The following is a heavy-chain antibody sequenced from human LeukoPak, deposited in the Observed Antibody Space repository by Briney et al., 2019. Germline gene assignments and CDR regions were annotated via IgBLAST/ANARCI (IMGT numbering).Heavy chain of an antibody. CDR3: ARLLVRGVSYPYYFMDV. D-gene: IGHD3-10*01. V-gene: IGHV4-34*01. J-gene: IGHJ6*03. Sequence: SETLSLTCGVYGESFSGFYWSWIRQTPGKGLQWIGEINHSGDINYNPSLESRVTISVDASKRQFSLRLSSVTAADTAVYYCARLLVRGVSYPYYFMDVWAKGTTVIVSS. CDR1: GESFSGFY. CDR2: INHSGDI.